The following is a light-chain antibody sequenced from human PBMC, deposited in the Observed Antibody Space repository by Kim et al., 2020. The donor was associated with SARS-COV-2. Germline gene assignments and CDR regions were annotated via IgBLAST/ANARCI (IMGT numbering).Light chain of an antibody. CDR2: DAS. CDR1: QDISYF. V-gene: IGKV1-33*01. J-gene: IGKJ2*01. Sequence: DIQMTQSPSSLSASVGDRVTITCQASQDISYFLNWYQHKPGKDPKLLIYDASNLETGIPSSFSGSGSGTDFTFTISNLQSEDVATYYCQQFDNHLYTFGQGTKLEI. CDR3: QQFDNHLYT.